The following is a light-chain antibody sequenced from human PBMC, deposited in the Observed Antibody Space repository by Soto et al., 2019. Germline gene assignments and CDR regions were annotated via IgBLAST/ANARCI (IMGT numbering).Light chain of an antibody. J-gene: IGLJ3*02. CDR2: EVS. Sequence: QSALTQPASASGSPGQSVTISCTGTSSDVGAYNYVSWYQQYPGKAPKLMIYEVSKRPSGVPDRFSGSKSGKTASLTVSGLQAEDEADYYCTSYAGSDIWVFGGGTKVTVL. V-gene: IGLV2-8*01. CDR3: TSYAGSDIWV. CDR1: SSDVGAYNY.